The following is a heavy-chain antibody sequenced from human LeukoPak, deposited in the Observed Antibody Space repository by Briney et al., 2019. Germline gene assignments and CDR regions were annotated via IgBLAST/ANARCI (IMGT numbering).Heavy chain of an antibody. J-gene: IGHJ3*01. CDR2: FYPGGTT. V-gene: IGHV3-66*01. CDR1: GFTVSASY. D-gene: IGHD6-13*01. Sequence: GGSLRLSCAASGFTVSASYMTWVRQPPGMGLEWVSVFYPGGTTYYADSVKGRFTISRDDSKNIVYLQMNSLRAEDTAVYYCARDALVPDGLDLWGQGTMVTVSS. CDR3: ARDALVPDGLDL.